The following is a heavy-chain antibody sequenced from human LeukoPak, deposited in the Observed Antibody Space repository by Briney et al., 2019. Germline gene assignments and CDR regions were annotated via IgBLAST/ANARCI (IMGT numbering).Heavy chain of an antibody. D-gene: IGHD3-10*01. Sequence: ASVKVSCKASGYTFTSYGISWVRQARGQGLEWMGWISAYNGNTNYAQKLQGRVTMTTDTSTSTAYMELRSLGSDDTAVYYCARDVRRGGSFDYWGQGTLVTVSS. CDR1: GYTFTSYG. CDR3: ARDVRRGGSFDY. J-gene: IGHJ4*02. CDR2: ISAYNGNT. V-gene: IGHV1-18*01.